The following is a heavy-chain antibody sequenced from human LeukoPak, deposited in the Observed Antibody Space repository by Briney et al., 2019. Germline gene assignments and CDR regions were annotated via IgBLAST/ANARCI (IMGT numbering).Heavy chain of an antibody. CDR3: AKDHGFWSGYHFDY. Sequence: PGGSLRLSCAASGFTFSSYGMHWVRQAPGKGLEWVAFIRYDGSNKYYADSVKGRFTISRDNSKNTLYLQMNSLRAEDTAVYYCAKDHGFWSGYHFDYWGQGTLVTV. CDR2: IRYDGSNK. V-gene: IGHV3-30*02. CDR1: GFTFSSYG. D-gene: IGHD3-3*01. J-gene: IGHJ4*02.